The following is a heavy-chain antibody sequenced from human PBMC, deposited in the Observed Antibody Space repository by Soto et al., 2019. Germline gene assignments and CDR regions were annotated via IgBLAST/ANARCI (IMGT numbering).Heavy chain of an antibody. V-gene: IGHV1-69*13. CDR1: GGTFSSYA. CDR2: IIPIFGTA. D-gene: IGHD5-18*01. J-gene: IGHJ6*02. CDR3: ARMGYGYGYDYYGMDV. Sequence: GASVKVSCKASGGTFSSYAISWVRQAPGQGLEWMGGIIPIFGTANYAQKFQGRVTITADESTSTAYMELSSLRSEDTAVYYCARMGYGYGYDYYGMDVWGQGTTVTVSS.